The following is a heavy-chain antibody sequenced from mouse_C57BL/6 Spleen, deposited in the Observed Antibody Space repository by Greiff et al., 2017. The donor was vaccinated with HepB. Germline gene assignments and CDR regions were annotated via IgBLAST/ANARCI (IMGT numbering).Heavy chain of an antibody. Sequence: EVQLQQSGPELVKPGASVKISCKASGYTFTDYYMNWVKQSHGKSLEWIGDINPNNGGTSYNQKFKGKATLTVDKSSSTAYMELRSLTSEDSAVYYCAVYGYDGGFAYWGQGTLVTVSA. V-gene: IGHV1-26*01. CDR1: GYTFTDYY. CDR2: INPNNGGT. J-gene: IGHJ3*01. CDR3: AVYGYDGGFAY. D-gene: IGHD2-2*01.